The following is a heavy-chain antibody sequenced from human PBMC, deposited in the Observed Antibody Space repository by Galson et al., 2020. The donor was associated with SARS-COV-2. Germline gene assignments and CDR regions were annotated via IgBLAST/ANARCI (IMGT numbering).Heavy chain of an antibody. D-gene: IGHD4-17*01. V-gene: IGHV4-30-2*01. CDR1: GSSISSGSYS. J-gene: IGHJ3*02. CDR2: ISHSGGT. Sequence: ASDTLSLTFAVSGSSISSGSYSWNWIRQPPGKGLEWIGYISHSGGTYYNPSLKSRVTISGDRSKNQFSLRLSSVTAADTAVYYCARLHYGEYAPEAFDIWGPGTRVTVAS. CDR3: ARLHYGEYAPEAFDI.